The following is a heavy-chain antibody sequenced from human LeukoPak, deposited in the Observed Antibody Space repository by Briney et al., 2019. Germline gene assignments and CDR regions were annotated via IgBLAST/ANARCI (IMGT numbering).Heavy chain of an antibody. Sequence: SETLSLTCAVYGGSFSGYYWSWIRQPPGKGLEWIGEINHSGSTNYNPSLKSRVTIPVDTSKNQFSLKLSSVTAADTAVYYCARTDYDILTGYYSQGDYWGQGTLVTVSS. D-gene: IGHD3-9*01. J-gene: IGHJ4*02. V-gene: IGHV4-34*01. CDR2: INHSGST. CDR3: ARTDYDILTGYYSQGDY. CDR1: GGSFSGYY.